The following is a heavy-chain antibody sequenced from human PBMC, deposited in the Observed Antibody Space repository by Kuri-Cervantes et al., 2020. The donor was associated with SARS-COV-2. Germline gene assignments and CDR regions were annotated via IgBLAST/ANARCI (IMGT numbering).Heavy chain of an antibody. V-gene: IGHV5-51*01. CDR2: IYPGDSDT. Sequence: KVSCKGSGYSFTSYWIGWVRQMPGKGLEWMGIIYPGDSDTRYSPFFQGQVTISADKSISTAYLQWSSLKASDTAMYYCARQRVDTAMEFDYWGQGTLVTVSS. J-gene: IGHJ4*02. CDR1: GYSFTSYW. CDR3: ARQRVDTAMEFDY. D-gene: IGHD5-18*01.